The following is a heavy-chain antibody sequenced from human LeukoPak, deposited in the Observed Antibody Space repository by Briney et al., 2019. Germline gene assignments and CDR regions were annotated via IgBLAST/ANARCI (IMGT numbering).Heavy chain of an antibody. CDR3: AKGSYYDSSGSFYFDY. CDR1: GFIFSSYW. J-gene: IGHJ4*02. D-gene: IGHD3-22*01. Sequence: PGGSPRLSCAASGFIFSSYWMSWVRQAPGKGLEWVSGISGSGDNTYYADSVKGRFTISRDNSRNTLYVQVNSLGTEDTAAYYCAKGSYYDSSGSFYFDYWGQGTLVTASS. CDR2: ISGSGDNT. V-gene: IGHV3-23*01.